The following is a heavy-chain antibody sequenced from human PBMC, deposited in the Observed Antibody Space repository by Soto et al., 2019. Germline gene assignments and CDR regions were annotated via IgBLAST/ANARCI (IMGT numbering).Heavy chain of an antibody. V-gene: IGHV1-18*01. CDR1: GYTFTSYG. Sequence: QVQLVQSGAEVKKPGASVKVSCKASGYTFTSYGISWVRQAPGQGLEWMGWISAYNGNTNYAQKLQGRVTMTTDTATSTAYRELRSLRSDDTAVYYCAREGRRYCSSTSCYRENDYWGQGTLVTVSS. CDR2: ISAYNGNT. D-gene: IGHD2-2*01. J-gene: IGHJ4*02. CDR3: AREGRRYCSSTSCYRENDY.